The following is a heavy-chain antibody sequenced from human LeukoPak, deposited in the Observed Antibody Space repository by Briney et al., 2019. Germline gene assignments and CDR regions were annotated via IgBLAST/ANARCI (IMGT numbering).Heavy chain of an antibody. J-gene: IGHJ4*02. CDR2: ISSSSSYI. V-gene: IGHV3-21*01. CDR1: GLTFSSYS. Sequence: GGSLRLSCAASGLTFSSYSMNWVRQAPGKGLEWVSSISSSSSYIYYADSVKGRFTISRDNAKNSLYLQMNSLRAEDTAVYYCAREAAAGTFFDYWGQGTLVTVSS. CDR3: AREAAAGTFFDY. D-gene: IGHD6-13*01.